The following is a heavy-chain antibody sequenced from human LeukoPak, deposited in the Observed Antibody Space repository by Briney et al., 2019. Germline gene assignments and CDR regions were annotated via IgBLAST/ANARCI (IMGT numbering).Heavy chain of an antibody. CDR2: IYYSGST. D-gene: IGHD1-14*01. J-gene: IGHJ4*02. CDR3: ARGRIIGP. Sequence: SETLSLTCTVSGGSMSSYYWSWIRQPPGKGLEWIAYIYYSGSTSYNPSLKSRVTILVDTSNNQFSLKLSSVTAADTAVYYCARGRIIGPWGQGTLVTVSS. CDR1: GGSMSSYY. V-gene: IGHV4-59*08.